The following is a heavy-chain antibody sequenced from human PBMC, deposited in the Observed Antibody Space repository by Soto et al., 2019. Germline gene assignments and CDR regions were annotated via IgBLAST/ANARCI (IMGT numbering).Heavy chain of an antibody. D-gene: IGHD2-2*01. CDR2: ISSSSSTI. V-gene: IGHV3-48*02. CDR3: ARGGYCSSTSCYRLYYYYGMDV. CDR1: GFTFSSYS. J-gene: IGHJ6*02. Sequence: GGSLRLSCAASGFTFSSYSMNWVRQAPGKGLEWVSYISSSSSTIYYADSVKGRFTISRDNAKNSLYLQMNSLRDEDTAVYYCARGGYCSSTSCYRLYYYYGMDVWGQGTTVTVS.